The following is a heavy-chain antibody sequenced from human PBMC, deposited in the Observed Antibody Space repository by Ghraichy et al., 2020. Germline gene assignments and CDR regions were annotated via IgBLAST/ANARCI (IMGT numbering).Heavy chain of an antibody. Sequence: GGSLRLSCTASGFTFGDYAMSWVRQAPGKGLEWVGCIRSKAYGGTTEYAASVKGRFTISRDDSKSIAYLQMNSLKTEDTAVYYCTREKSILKKYVHTYYFDYWGQGTLVTVSS. D-gene: IGHD3-16*01. CDR2: IRSKAYGGTT. CDR3: TREKSILKKYVHTYYFDY. V-gene: IGHV3-49*04. J-gene: IGHJ4*02. CDR1: GFTFGDYA.